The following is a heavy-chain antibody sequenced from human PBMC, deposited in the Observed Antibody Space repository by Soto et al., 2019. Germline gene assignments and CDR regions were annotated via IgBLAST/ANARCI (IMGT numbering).Heavy chain of an antibody. CDR3: AADKLGYCSSTSCYGYYYGMDV. D-gene: IGHD2-2*01. V-gene: IGHV1-58*01. Sequence: SVKVSCKASGFTFTSSAAQWVRQARGQRLEWIGWIVVGSGNTNYAQKFQERVTITRDMSTSTAYMELSSLRSEDTAVYYCAADKLGYCSSTSCYGYYYGMDVWGQGTTVTVSS. CDR2: IVVGSGNT. CDR1: GFTFTSSA. J-gene: IGHJ6*02.